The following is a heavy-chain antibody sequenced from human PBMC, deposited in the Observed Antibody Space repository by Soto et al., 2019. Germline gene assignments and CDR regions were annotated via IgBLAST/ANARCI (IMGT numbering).Heavy chain of an antibody. J-gene: IGHJ4*02. CDR3: ARHDYAWNEDY. CDR1: GGSISSYY. D-gene: IGHD1-1*01. V-gene: IGHV4-59*08. CDR2: IYYSGST. Sequence: QVQLQESGPGLVKPSETLSLTCTVSGGSISSYYWSWIRQPPGKGLEWIGYIYYSGSTNYNPSLKSRVTIPVDTSKDQFSLKLSSVTAADTAVYYCARHDYAWNEDYWGQGTLVSVSS.